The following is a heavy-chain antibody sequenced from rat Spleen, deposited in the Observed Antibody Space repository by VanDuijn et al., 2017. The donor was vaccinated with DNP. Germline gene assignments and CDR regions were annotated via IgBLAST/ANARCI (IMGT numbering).Heavy chain of an antibody. Sequence: EVQLVESGGGLVQPGRSLKLSCAASGFTFSDYNMAWVRQAPKKGLEWVATIIYDGNRTYCRDSVKGRFTISRDNAKNTLYLQMDSLRSEDTATYYCATFEGRGAWGQGTSVTVSS. CDR1: GFTFSDYN. D-gene: IGHD1-11*01. CDR3: ATFEGRGA. J-gene: IGHJ4*01. V-gene: IGHV5S10*01. CDR2: IIYDGNRT.